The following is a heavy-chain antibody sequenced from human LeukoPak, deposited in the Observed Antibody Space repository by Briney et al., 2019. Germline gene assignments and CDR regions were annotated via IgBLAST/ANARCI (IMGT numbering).Heavy chain of an antibody. CDR3: AGHTAMVLFDY. J-gene: IGHJ4*02. CDR2: ISSSGSTI. D-gene: IGHD5-18*01. Sequence: GGSLRLSCAASGFTFSDYYMSWLRQAPGKGLEWVSYISSSGSTIYYADSVKGRFTISRDNAKNSLYLQMNSLRAEDTAVYYCAGHTAMVLFDYWGQGTLVTVSS. V-gene: IGHV3-11*01. CDR1: GFTFSDYY.